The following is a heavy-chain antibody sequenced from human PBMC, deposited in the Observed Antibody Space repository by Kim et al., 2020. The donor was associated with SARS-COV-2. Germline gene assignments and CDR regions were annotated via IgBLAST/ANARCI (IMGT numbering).Heavy chain of an antibody. J-gene: IGHJ4*02. V-gene: IGHV1-18*04. Sequence: ASVKVSCKASGYTFTSYGISWVRQAPGQGLEWMGWISAYNGNTNYAQKLQGRVTMTTDTSTSTAYMELRSLRSDDTAVYYCARAETIFGVVMFDYWGQGTLVTVSS. CDR2: ISAYNGNT. D-gene: IGHD3-3*01. CDR1: GYTFTSYG. CDR3: ARAETIFGVVMFDY.